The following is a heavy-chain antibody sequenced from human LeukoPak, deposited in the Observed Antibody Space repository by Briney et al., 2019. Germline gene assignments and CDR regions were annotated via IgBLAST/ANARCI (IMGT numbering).Heavy chain of an antibody. D-gene: IGHD3-3*01. CDR2: VNPDSGDS. J-gene: IGHJ4*02. Sequence: ASVKVSCKAPGYTFTDYYIHWVRQAPGQGPEWMAFVNPDSGDSYSAPRFQGRVTLTRDTSISTASMELNWLTSDDTAVYYCATGVASAFTYWGQGTLVTVSS. V-gene: IGHV1-2*02. CDR1: GYTFTDYY. CDR3: ATGVASAFTY.